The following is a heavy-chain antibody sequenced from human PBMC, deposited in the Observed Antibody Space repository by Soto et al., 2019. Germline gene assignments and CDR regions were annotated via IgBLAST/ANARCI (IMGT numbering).Heavy chain of an antibody. V-gene: IGHV1-3*01. D-gene: IGHD6-19*01. CDR2: INAGNGNT. J-gene: IGHJ4*02. CDR3: ARNGGSGWYDY. Sequence: ASVKVSCKASGYTFTGYPLHWVRQAPGQRLEWMGWINAGNGNTRYSPKFQGRVTITRDTSASTAYMELSSLRSEDTAVFYCARNGGSGWYDYWGQGTMGTVSS. CDR1: GYTFTGYP.